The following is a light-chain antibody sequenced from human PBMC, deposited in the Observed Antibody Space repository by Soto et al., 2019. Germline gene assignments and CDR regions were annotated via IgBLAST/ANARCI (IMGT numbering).Light chain of an antibody. CDR3: QHRYSSPT. Sequence: DIQVTQSPSSLSASVGDRVTITCRASQNIFTYLNWYQQRPGKAPNLLIYAASNLQSGVPSRFSGSGSGTDFTLTISSLQPEDFATYYCQHRYSSPTFGQGTKVEIK. J-gene: IGKJ2*01. V-gene: IGKV1-39*01. CDR1: QNIFTY. CDR2: AAS.